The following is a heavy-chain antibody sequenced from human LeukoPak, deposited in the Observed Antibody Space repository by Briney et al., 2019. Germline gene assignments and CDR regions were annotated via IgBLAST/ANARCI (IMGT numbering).Heavy chain of an antibody. CDR3: ARREDQDHYDY. CDR1: GYSFTSYW. J-gene: IGHJ4*02. CDR2: IYPGDSDT. Sequence: GESLKISCKGSGYSFTSYWIGWVRQMPGKGLEWIGIIYPGDSDTRYSPSFQGQVTVSADKSISTAYLQWSSLKASDTAMYYCARREDQDHYDYWGQGTLVTVSS. V-gene: IGHV5-51*01.